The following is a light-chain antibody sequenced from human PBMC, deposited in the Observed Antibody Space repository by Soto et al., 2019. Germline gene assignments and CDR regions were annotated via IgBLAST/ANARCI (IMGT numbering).Light chain of an antibody. CDR3: QQRANWPIS. Sequence: EIVLTQSPATLSLSPGETATLSCRTSQSVSSSLAWYQQKPGQAPRLLIYEASNRATGIPARFSGSGSGPDFTRTISTLETDDVAVYYCQQRANWPISFGQGTRLEIK. V-gene: IGKV3-11*01. CDR1: QSVSSS. J-gene: IGKJ5*01. CDR2: EAS.